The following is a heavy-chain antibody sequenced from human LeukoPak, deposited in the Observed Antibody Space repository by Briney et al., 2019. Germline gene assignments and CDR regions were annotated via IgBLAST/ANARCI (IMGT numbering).Heavy chain of an antibody. Sequence: GGSLRLSCAASGFTFSDYFMSWIRQAPGKGLEWVSYITTSSVYTNYADSVKGGFTISRDNAKNFLYLQMDSLRAEDTAVYYCARDGGDYATSYSYYGLDVWGQGTTVTVSS. CDR3: ARDGGDYATSYSYYGLDV. CDR1: GFTFSDYF. CDR2: ITTSSVYT. D-gene: IGHD4-17*01. J-gene: IGHJ6*02. V-gene: IGHV3-11*05.